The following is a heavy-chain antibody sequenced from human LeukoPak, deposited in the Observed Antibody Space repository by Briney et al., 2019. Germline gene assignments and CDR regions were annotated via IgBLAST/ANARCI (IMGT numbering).Heavy chain of an antibody. V-gene: IGHV5-51*01. D-gene: IGHD1-1*01. CDR2: IYPGDSDT. CDR1: GYSFTTYW. Sequence: GESLKISCKSSGYSFTTYWIAWVRQMPGKGLEWMGIIYPGDSDTRYSPSFQGQVTISADKSISTAYLQWSSLKASDTAMYYCARQRTTGRVGPGYYYMDVWGKGTTVTVSS. CDR3: ARQRTTGRVGPGYYYMDV. J-gene: IGHJ6*03.